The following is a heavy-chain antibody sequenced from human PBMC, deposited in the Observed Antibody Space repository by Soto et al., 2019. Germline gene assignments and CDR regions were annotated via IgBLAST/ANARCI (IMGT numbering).Heavy chain of an antibody. CDR1: GGSISSYY. V-gene: IGHV4-4*07. CDR2: IYSSGST. J-gene: IGHJ4*02. CDR3: ARSRTSDTSNYYYYFDY. D-gene: IGHD3-22*01. Sequence: SETLSLTCTVSGGSISSYYWNWVRQPAGEGLEWIGRIYSSGSTNYNPSLKSRVTMSVDTSKNQFSLKLTSVTAADTAVYYCARSRTSDTSNYYYYFDYWGQGAMVTVSS.